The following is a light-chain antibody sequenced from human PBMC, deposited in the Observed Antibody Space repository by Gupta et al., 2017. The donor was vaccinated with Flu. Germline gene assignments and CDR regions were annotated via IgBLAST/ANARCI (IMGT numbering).Light chain of an antibody. CDR1: NIGRKS. CDR2: DVG. J-gene: IGLJ3*02. CDR3: TELNTRSKDWV. V-gene: IGLV3-21*02. Sequence: SYVLSPPASVSVAPGQTAKITCGGNNIGRKSVPWYQQKPGQAPVLVVYDVGDRPSGITERCSCDIAVAKEKPNTSRVEAGDEADDYGTELNTRSKDWVCGGGTKLTVL.